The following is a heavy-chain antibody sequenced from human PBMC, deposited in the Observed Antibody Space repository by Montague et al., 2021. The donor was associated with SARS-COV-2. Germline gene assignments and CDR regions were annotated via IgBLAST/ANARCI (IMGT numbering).Heavy chain of an antibody. V-gene: IGHV4-31*03. CDR2: IYYSGST. CDR3: ARVRGGFLEWLLYFDY. D-gene: IGHD3-3*01. J-gene: IGHJ4*02. Sequence: TLSLTCTVSGGSISSGGYYWSWIRKHPGKVLEWIGYIYYSGSTYYNPSLKSRVTISVDTSKNQFSLKLGSVTAADTAVYYCARVRGGFLEWLLYFDYWGQGTLVTVSS. CDR1: GGSISSGGYY.